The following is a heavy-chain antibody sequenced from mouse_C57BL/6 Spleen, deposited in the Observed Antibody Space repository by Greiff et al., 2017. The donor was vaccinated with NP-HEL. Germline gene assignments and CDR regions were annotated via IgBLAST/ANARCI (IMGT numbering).Heavy chain of an antibody. V-gene: IGHV5-17*01. D-gene: IGHD2-3*01. Sequence: DVMLVESGGGLVKPGGSLKLSCAASGFTFSDYGMHWVRQAPEKGLEWVAYISSGSSTIYYADTVKGRFTISRDNAKNTLFLQMTSLRSEDTAMYYCARNEGYYYFDYWGQGTTLTVSS. J-gene: IGHJ2*01. CDR3: ARNEGYYYFDY. CDR1: GFTFSDYG. CDR2: ISSGSSTI.